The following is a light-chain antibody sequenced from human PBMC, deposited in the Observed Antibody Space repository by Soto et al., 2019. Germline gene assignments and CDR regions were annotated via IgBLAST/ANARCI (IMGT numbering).Light chain of an antibody. CDR1: TIGDKR. CDR3: QVWDIMTDNDV. CDR2: YDS. J-gene: IGLJ1*01. Sequence: SYELTQPPSVSVAPEKTTTITCGGNTIGDKRVHWYRQKSGQAPVLLISYDSDRPSGIPERFSGSNSGNTATLTISRVDAGDEADYYCQVWDIMTDNDVFGGGTKLTVL. V-gene: IGLV3-21*04.